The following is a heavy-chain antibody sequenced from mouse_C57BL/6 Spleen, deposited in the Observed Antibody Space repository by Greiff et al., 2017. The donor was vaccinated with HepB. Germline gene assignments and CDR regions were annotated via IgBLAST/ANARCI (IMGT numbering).Heavy chain of an antibody. CDR2: IHPRSGNT. J-gene: IGHJ2*01. Sequence: VQLQQSGAELARPGASVKLSCKASGYTFTSYGISWVKQRTGQGLEWIGEIHPRSGNTYYNEKFKGKATLTADKSSSTAYMELRSLTSEDSAVYFCARSYGSSFYYFDYWGQGTTLTVSS. V-gene: IGHV1-81*01. D-gene: IGHD1-1*01. CDR3: ARSYGSSFYYFDY. CDR1: GYTFTSYG.